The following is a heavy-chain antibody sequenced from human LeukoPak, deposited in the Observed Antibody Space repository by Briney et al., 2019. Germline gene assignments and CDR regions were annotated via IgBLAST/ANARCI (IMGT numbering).Heavy chain of an antibody. Sequence: GRSLSLSCAASGFTFSSYGMHWVRQAPGKGLEWVAVVSYDGTNKFYADSVKGRFTISRDSSKNTLYLQMNSLGVEDTAVYYCAEDGFWGQGTLVTVSS. D-gene: IGHD3-10*01. CDR3: AEDGF. CDR1: GFTFSSYG. J-gene: IGHJ3*01. V-gene: IGHV3-30*18. CDR2: VSYDGTNK.